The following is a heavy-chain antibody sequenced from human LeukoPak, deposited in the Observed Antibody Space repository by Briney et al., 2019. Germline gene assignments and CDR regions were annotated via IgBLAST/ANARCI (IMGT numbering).Heavy chain of an antibody. J-gene: IGHJ5*02. CDR1: GFTVSSNY. V-gene: IGHV3-66*01. D-gene: IGHD3-10*01. CDR2: IYSGGST. Sequence: PGRSLRLSCAASGFTVSSNYMSWVRQAPGRGLEWVSVIYSGGSTYYADSVKGRFTISRDNSKNTLYLQMNSLRAEDTAVYYCAREIAGESGNWFDPWGQGTLVTVSS. CDR3: AREIAGESGNWFDP.